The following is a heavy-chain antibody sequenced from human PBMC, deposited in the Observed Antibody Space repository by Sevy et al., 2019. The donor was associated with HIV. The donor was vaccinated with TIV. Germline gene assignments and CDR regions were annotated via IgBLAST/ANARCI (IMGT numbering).Heavy chain of an antibody. D-gene: IGHD3-16*01. J-gene: IGHJ5*02. Sequence: ASVKVSCKASGYTFTSYGISWVRQAPGQGLEWMGWISAYNGNTNYAQKLQGRVTMTTDTSTSTAYMEMRSLRYDETAVYYCARDTEAVWGSYPIPGWFDPWGQGTLVTVSS. V-gene: IGHV1-18*01. CDR3: ARDTEAVWGSYPIPGWFDP. CDR2: ISAYNGNT. CDR1: GYTFTSYG.